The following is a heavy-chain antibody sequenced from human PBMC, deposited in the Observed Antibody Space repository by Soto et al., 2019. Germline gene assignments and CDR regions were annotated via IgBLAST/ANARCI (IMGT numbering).Heavy chain of an antibody. D-gene: IGHD5-18*01. CDR3: ARKYTYGSNFFDC. CDR1: GGSISSAAYY. J-gene: IGHJ4*02. CDR2: ISHSGST. Sequence: SETLSLTCTVSGGSISSAAYYWSWIRQHPGKDLEWIGYISHSGSTYYTPSLKSRVIISADTSKNQFSLNLNSVTAADTAVYYCARKYTYGSNFFDCWGQGALVTVSS. V-gene: IGHV4-31*03.